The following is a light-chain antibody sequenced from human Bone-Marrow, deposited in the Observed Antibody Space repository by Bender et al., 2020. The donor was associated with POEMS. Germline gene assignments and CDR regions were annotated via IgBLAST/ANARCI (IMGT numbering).Light chain of an antibody. CDR2: DVT. V-gene: IGLV2-14*03. CDR3: SSYTAGSKL. J-gene: IGLJ1*01. Sequence: QSVLTQPPSVSGTPGQRVTISCSGTRSDVGGYNYVTWYQQHPDRAPRLIIYDVTNRPSGVSDRFSGSKSGNTASLTISGLQAEDEADYYCSSYTAGSKLFGTGTKVTVV. CDR1: RSDVGGYNY.